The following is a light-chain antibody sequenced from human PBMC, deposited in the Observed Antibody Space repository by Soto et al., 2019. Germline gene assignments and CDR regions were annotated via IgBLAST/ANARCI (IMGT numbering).Light chain of an antibody. V-gene: IGKV3-15*01. CDR2: GAS. CDR1: QSVSSN. Sequence: EIVMTQSPATLSLSPEERSPLSCMASQSVSSNLAWYQQKPGQAPRLLIYGASTRATGIPARFSGSGSGTEFTLTISSLQSEDFAVYYCQQYNNWPRTFGQGTKVDIK. J-gene: IGKJ1*01. CDR3: QQYNNWPRT.